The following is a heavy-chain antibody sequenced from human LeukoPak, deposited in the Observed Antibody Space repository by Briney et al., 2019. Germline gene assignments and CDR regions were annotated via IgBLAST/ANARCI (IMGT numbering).Heavy chain of an antibody. CDR3: ARDRRVGCSFTTCHLFDY. D-gene: IGHD2-2*01. V-gene: IGHV3-23*01. Sequence: GGSLRLSCAASGFTFNSYAMSWVRQAPRKGLEWVSLFSGSGDSTYYTDSVKGRFTISRDNSKNTLYLQMNSLRAEDTAVYYCARDRRVGCSFTTCHLFDYWGQGTLVTVSS. CDR1: GFTFNSYA. J-gene: IGHJ4*02. CDR2: FSGSGDST.